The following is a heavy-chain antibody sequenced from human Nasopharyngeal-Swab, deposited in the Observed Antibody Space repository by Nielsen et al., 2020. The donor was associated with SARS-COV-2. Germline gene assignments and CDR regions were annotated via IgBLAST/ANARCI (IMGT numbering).Heavy chain of an antibody. V-gene: IGHV6-1*01. Sequence: WIRQSPARGREGRGRTYYRSKWYNDYAVSVKSRITINPYTSKNHFSLHLNSVTPEDTAVYYCARARGAYGDYSYYYYMDVWGKGTTVTVSS. CDR3: ARARGAYGDYSYYYYMDV. J-gene: IGHJ6*03. D-gene: IGHD4-17*01. CDR2: TYYRSKWYN.